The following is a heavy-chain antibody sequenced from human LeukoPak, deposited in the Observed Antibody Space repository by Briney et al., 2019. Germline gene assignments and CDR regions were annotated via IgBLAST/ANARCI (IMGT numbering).Heavy chain of an antibody. D-gene: IGHD3-9*01. CDR3: VRDHWFFLDC. CDR2: IKPDGSDM. Sequence: PGGSLRLSCAASGFNFRIHYMSWVRQAPGKGLDWAAKIKPDGSDMWYADSVGGRFTVSKDNAKNSLFLQLNNLRIEDTAVYYCVRDHWFFLDCWGQGTLVTVSS. J-gene: IGHJ4*02. CDR1: GFNFRIHY. V-gene: IGHV3-7*01.